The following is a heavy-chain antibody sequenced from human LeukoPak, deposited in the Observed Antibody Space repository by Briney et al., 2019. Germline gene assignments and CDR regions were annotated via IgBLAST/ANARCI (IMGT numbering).Heavy chain of an antibody. V-gene: IGHV1-2*02. D-gene: IGHD3-10*01. CDR3: ARETTKGPITMVRGVITYYFDY. CDR2: INPNSGGT. J-gene: IGHJ4*02. Sequence: GASVTVSCKASGYTFTGYYMRWVRQAPGQGLEWMGWINPNSGGTNYAQKFQGRVTMTRDTSISTAYMELSRLRSDDTAVYYCARETTKGPITMVRGVITYYFDYWGQGTLVTVSS. CDR1: GYTFTGYY.